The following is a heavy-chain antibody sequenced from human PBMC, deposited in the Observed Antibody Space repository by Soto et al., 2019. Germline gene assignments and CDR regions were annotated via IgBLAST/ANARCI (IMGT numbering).Heavy chain of an antibody. CDR2: IDPSDSYT. Sequence: PGESLKISCKGSGYSFTSYWISWVRQMPGKGMEWMGRIDPSDSYTNYSPSFQGHVTISADKSISTAYLQWSSLKASDTAMYYRARHGSGGYCSGGSCYYYYGMDVWGQGTTVTVSS. J-gene: IGHJ6*02. V-gene: IGHV5-10-1*01. CDR3: ARHGSGGYCSGGSCYYYYGMDV. CDR1: GYSFTSYW. D-gene: IGHD2-15*01.